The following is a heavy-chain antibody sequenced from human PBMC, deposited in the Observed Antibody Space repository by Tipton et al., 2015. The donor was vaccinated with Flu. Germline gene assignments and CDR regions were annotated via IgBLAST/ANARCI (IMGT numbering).Heavy chain of an antibody. CDR3: AKVIPEIVAGLDY. V-gene: IGHV3-74*01. Sequence: SLRLSCAASGFTFNTYWMHWVRQAPEKGLVWVSRINSDGSSTNYADSLKGRFTISRDNAKSTLYLQMNSLRAEDTAMYYCAKVIPEIVAGLDYWGQGTLVTVSS. D-gene: IGHD5-12*01. CDR1: GFTFNTYW. CDR2: INSDGSST. J-gene: IGHJ4*02.